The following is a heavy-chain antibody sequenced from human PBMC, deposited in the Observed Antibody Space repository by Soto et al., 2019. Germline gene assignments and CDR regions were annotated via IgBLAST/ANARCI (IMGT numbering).Heavy chain of an antibody. V-gene: IGHV4-38-2*01. D-gene: IGHD3-22*01. CDR1: GYSISSGYY. J-gene: IGHJ5*02. CDR3: ARVGPWVPYYYDSSPYTFENWFDP. Sequence: SETLSLTCAVSGYSISSGYYWGWLRQPPGKGLEWIGSIYHDGSTYYNPSLNSRVTLSIDMTNNHVSLILNSVTAADTAVYYCARVGPWVPYYYDSSPYTFENWFDPWGQGTLVTVSS. CDR2: IYHDGST.